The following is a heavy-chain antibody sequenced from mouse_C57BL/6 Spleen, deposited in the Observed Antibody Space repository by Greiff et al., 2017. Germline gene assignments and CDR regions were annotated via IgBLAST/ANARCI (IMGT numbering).Heavy chain of an antibody. CDR3: ARKGETWDFDD. V-gene: IGHV1-69*01. J-gene: IGHJ2*01. Sequence: QVQLQQPGAELVMPGASVKLSCKASGYTFTSYWMHWVKQRPGQGLEWIGEIDPSDSYTNYNQKFKGKSTLTVDKSSSTAYMQLSSLTSEDSAVYYCARKGETWDFDDWGQGTTLTVSS. CDR2: IDPSDSYT. CDR1: GYTFTSYW.